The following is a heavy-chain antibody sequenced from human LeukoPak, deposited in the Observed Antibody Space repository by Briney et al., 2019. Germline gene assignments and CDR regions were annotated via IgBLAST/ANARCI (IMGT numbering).Heavy chain of an antibody. V-gene: IGHV3-74*03. J-gene: IGHJ6*02. CDR3: ARGNYYGMDV. D-gene: IGHD2/OR15-2a*01. CDR2: INRDGTTT. CDR1: ESTFTKFL. Sequence: PGGSLRLSCAASESTFTKFLVHWVRQAPGKGLVWVSFINRDGTTTTYADSVKGRFTVSRDNAKNTLYLQMNSLRAEDTAVYYCARGNYYGMDVWGQGTTVTVSS.